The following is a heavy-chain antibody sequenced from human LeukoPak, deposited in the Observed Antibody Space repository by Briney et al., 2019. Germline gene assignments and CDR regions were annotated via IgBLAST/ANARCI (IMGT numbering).Heavy chain of an antibody. V-gene: IGHV3-23*01. D-gene: IGHD3-22*01. CDR3: AKSLGRTIDSGGYSVYAFDV. J-gene: IGHJ3*01. CDR1: GFTFSSYG. CDR2: ISGSGGST. Sequence: GGSLRLSCAASGFTFSSYGMHWVRQAPGKGLEWVSAISGSGGSTYYADSVKGRFTISRDNAKNSLYLQMNSLRAEDTAVYYCAKSLGRTIDSGGYSVYAFDVWGQGTMVTVSS.